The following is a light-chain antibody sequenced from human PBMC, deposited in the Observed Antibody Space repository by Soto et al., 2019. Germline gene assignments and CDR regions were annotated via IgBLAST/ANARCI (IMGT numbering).Light chain of an antibody. J-gene: IGLJ1*01. CDR1: SSNIGAGYD. CDR3: QSFDTRLSGYV. CDR2: GNT. Sequence: QSVLTQPPSVSGAPGQRVTISCTGCSSNIGAGYDVHWYQQLPGTAPKLLIYGNTNRPSGVPDRFSGSKSGTSASLAITGLRPEDEAHYYCQSFDTRLSGYVFATGTKLTVL. V-gene: IGLV1-40*01.